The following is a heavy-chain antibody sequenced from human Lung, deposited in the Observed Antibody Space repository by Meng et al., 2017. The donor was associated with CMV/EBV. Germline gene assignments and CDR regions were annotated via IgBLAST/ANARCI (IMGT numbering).Heavy chain of an antibody. CDR1: GFPFERYG. CDR2: ISSSSSHI. J-gene: IGHJ4*02. Sequence: ESXKISXAASGFPFERYGINWVRQAPGQGLEWVSSISSSSSHIHYADSVKGRFTISRDYATNSVFLQMNTLRVDDTALYYCARDQGLVFGEVIPYFDYWGQGTPVTVTS. D-gene: IGHD3-3*01. CDR3: ARDQGLVFGEVIPYFDY. V-gene: IGHV3-21*01.